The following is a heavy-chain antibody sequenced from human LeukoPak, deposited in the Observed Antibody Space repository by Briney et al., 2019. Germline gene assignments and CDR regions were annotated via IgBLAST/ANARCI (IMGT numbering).Heavy chain of an antibody. D-gene: IGHD3-10*01. J-gene: IGHJ3*02. Sequence: SVKVSCKASGGTFSSYAVSWVRQAPGQGLEWMGRIIPIFGTANYAQKFQGRVTITTDESTSTAYMELSSLRSEDTAVYYCARDFNYHGSGSYSPFDIWGQGTMVTVSS. CDR2: IIPIFGTA. CDR1: GGTFSSYA. V-gene: IGHV1-69*05. CDR3: ARDFNYHGSGSYSPFDI.